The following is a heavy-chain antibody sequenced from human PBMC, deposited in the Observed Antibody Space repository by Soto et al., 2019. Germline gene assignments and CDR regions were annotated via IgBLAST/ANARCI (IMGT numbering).Heavy chain of an antibody. CDR2: ISYDGSNK. CDR1: GFIFSSYG. Sequence: QVQLVESGGGVVQPGRSLRLSCAASGFIFSSYGMHWVRQAPSKGLEWVAVISYDGSNKYYADSVKGRFTISRDNYKNTLYLQMNSLRAEDTAVYYSVKDQSSGWYGADYYGMDVWGQGTTVTVSS. D-gene: IGHD6-19*01. CDR3: VKDQSSGWYGADYYGMDV. V-gene: IGHV3-30*18. J-gene: IGHJ6*02.